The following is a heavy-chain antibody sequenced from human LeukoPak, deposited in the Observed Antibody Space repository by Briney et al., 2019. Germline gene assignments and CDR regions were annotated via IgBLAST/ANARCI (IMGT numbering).Heavy chain of an antibody. J-gene: IGHJ6*02. CDR3: ATYTHWVAGDV. V-gene: IGHV3-7*01. Sequence: QAGGSLRLSCAASGFTFSKSWMGWVRQAPGKGLEWVANMNEDGSERDYVDSVKGRFTISRDNARKSLYLQMSSLRAEDTAVYYCATYTHWVAGDVWGQGTTVTVSS. D-gene: IGHD3-16*01. CDR2: MNEDGSER. CDR1: GFTFSKSW.